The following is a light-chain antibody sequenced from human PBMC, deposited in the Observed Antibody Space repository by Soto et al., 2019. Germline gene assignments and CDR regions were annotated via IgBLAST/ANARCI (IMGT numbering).Light chain of an antibody. CDR1: SSDVGVYSY. CDR3: SSYAGRNNMYVV. J-gene: IGLJ2*01. V-gene: IGLV2-8*01. CDR2: DVT. Sequence: QSALTQPPSASGSPGQSVTISCTGTSSDVGVYSYVSWYQQHPGKAPKLMIYDVTKRPSGVPDRFSGSKSGNTASLTVSGLQAEDEADYYCSSYAGRNNMYVVFGGGTKLTVL.